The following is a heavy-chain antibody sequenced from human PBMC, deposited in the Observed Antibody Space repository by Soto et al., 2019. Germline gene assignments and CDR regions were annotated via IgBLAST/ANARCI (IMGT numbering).Heavy chain of an antibody. D-gene: IGHD6-19*01. CDR3: AKDQQWLDSETHYFDY. CDR2: ISYDGSNK. CDR1: GFTFSSYG. Sequence: HPGGSLRLSCAASGFTFSSYGMHWVRQAPGKGLEWVAVISYDGSNKYYADSVKGRFTISRDNSKNTLYLQMNSLRAEDTAVYYCAKDQQWLDSETHYFDYWGQGTLVTVSS. V-gene: IGHV3-30*18. J-gene: IGHJ4*02.